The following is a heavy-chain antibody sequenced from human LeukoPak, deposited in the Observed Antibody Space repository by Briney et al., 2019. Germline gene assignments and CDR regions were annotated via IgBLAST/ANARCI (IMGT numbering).Heavy chain of an antibody. V-gene: IGHV4-39*01. D-gene: IGHD2-2*01. Sequence: SETLSLTCTVSGGSIPNNNYYWGWIRQPPGKGLEYIGIIYYTGTTYYNPSLKSRVTISVDTSKKQFSLKLNSVTAADTAVYYCARQGGQYCSTSTCYAFDYWGQGTLVTVSS. CDR2: IYYTGTT. CDR3: ARQGGQYCSTSTCYAFDY. J-gene: IGHJ4*02. CDR1: GGSIPNNNYY.